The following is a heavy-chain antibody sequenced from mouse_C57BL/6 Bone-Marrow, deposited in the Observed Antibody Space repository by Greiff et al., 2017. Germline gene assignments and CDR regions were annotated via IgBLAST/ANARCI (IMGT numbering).Heavy chain of an antibody. J-gene: IGHJ3*01. CDR1: GFTFSDYG. CDR2: ISSGSSTI. Sequence: EVQLVESGGGLVKPGGSLKLSCAASGFTFSDYGMHWVRQAPEKGLEWVAYISSGSSTIYYADTVKGRFTISRANAKNTLFLQMTSLRSEDTAMYYCARRDGSGYAWFAYWGQGTLVTVSA. D-gene: IGHD3-2*02. CDR3: ARRDGSGYAWFAY. V-gene: IGHV5-17*01.